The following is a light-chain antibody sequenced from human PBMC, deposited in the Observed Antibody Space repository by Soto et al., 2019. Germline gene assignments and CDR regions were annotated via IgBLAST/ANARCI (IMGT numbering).Light chain of an antibody. CDR3: SSYAGSNNLV. CDR1: SSDVGGYNY. CDR2: EVS. J-gene: IGLJ2*01. Sequence: QSALTQPPSASGSPGQSVTISCTGTSSDVGGYNYVSWYQQHPGKAPKLMIYEVSKRPSGVPDRFSDSKSGNTASLTVAGLKAEDEADYYFSSYAGSNNLVFGGGTTLTVL. V-gene: IGLV2-8*01.